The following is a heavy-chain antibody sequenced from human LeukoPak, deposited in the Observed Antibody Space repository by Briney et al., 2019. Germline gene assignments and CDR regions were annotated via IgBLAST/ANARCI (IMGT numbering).Heavy chain of an antibody. J-gene: IGHJ1*01. CDR3: AQGVGATIRREIEYFQH. V-gene: IGHV3-23*01. CDR1: GFTFSDHA. Sequence: GGSLRLSCTASGFTFSDHAMHWVRQAPGKGLEWVSAISGSGGSTYYADSVKGQFTISRDNSKNTLYLQMNSLRAEDTAVYYCAQGVGATIRREIEYFQHWGQGTLVTVSS. D-gene: IGHD1-26*01. CDR2: ISGSGGST.